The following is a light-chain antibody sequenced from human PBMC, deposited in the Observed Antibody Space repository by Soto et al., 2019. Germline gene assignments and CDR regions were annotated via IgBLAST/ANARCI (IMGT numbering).Light chain of an antibody. CDR1: QTVTSNY. Sequence: GLRPSRVSRSLSQVDQTTLSCWASQTVTSNYLAWYQQKPGQAPRLLIFGASIRVTGIPDRFIGSGSGTDFTLTISRLEPEDFAVYYCQHYVTSRTTFGQGTKVDI. CDR3: QHYVTSRTT. J-gene: IGKJ1*01. CDR2: GAS. V-gene: IGKV3-20*01.